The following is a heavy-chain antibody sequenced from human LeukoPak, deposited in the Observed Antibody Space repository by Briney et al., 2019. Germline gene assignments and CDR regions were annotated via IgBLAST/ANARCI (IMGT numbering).Heavy chain of an antibody. CDR1: GGTFSSLA. CDR2: INPNSGGT. CDR3: ARDQTQLDQALYYFDY. J-gene: IGHJ4*02. D-gene: IGHD1-1*01. Sequence: EASVKVSCKASGGTFSSLAISWVRQAPGQGLEWMGWINPNSGGTNYAQKFQGRVTMTRDTSISTAYMELSRLRSDDTAVYYCARDQTQLDQALYYFDYWGQGTLVTVSS. V-gene: IGHV1-2*02.